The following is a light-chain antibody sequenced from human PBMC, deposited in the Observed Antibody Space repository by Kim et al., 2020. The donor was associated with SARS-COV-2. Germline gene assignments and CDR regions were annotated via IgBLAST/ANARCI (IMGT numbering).Light chain of an antibody. Sequence: LSPGERATLSCRASQSVSKNYLAWYQQKPGQAPRLLIYAASSRATGIPDRFSGSGSGTDFTLTINRLEPEDLAVYFCHQYGTTPRTFGQGTKLEI. CDR1: QSVSKNY. J-gene: IGKJ2*02. CDR2: AAS. CDR3: HQYGTTPRT. V-gene: IGKV3-20*01.